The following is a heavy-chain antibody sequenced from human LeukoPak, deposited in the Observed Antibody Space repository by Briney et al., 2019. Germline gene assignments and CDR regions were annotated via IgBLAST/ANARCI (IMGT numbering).Heavy chain of an antibody. D-gene: IGHD4-17*01. CDR2: IYYSGST. V-gene: IGHV4-34*01. CDR3: ARVLDYGDYWFDP. CDR1: GGSFSGYY. J-gene: IGHJ5*02. Sequence: SETLSLTCAVYGGSFSGYYWSWIRQPPGKGLEWIGSIYYSGSTYYNPSLKSRVTISVDTSKNQFSLKLSSVTAADTAVYYCARVLDYGDYWFDPWGQGTLVTVSS.